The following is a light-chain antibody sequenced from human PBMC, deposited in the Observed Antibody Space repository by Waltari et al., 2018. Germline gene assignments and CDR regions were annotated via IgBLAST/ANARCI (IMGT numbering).Light chain of an antibody. CDR3: MQALQTPWT. CDR2: FAS. CDR1: QSVGTN. V-gene: IGKV2-28*01. Sequence: EIVMTQSPATLSVSPGEGATLSCRASQSVGTNLAWSLQRPGQSPQLLIYFASHRASGVPDRFGGSGSGTDFTLKISRVEAEDVGVYYCMQALQTPWTFGPGTKVEIK. J-gene: IGKJ1*01.